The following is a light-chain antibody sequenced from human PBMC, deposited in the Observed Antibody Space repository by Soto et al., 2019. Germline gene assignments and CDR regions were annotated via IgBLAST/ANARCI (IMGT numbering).Light chain of an antibody. CDR2: GAS. CDR3: QQYGSSPLT. Sequence: EIVLTQSPRTLSLSPGERATLSCRASQSVSSSYLAWYQQKPGQAPRLLIYGASSRATGIPDRFSGSGSGTDFTLTISRLEPEDFAVYYCQQYGSSPLTFGGGTKVDNK. CDR1: QSVSSSY. J-gene: IGKJ4*01. V-gene: IGKV3-20*01.